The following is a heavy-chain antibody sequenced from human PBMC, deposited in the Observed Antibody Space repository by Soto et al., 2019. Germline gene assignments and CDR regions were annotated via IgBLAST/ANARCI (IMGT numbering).Heavy chain of an antibody. CDR2: ITAHNGNT. J-gene: IGHJ6*02. CDR1: GYTFSNYA. CDR3: ARDAPYDDFWSGVMELYYYGMDV. Sequence: VKVSCKASGYTFSNYAISWVRQAPGQGLEWMGWITAHNGNTKYAQKFQARVTMTTDTSTSTASMELRSLTSDDTAVYYCARDAPYDDFWSGVMELYYYGMDVWGQGTTVTVSS. D-gene: IGHD3-3*01. V-gene: IGHV1-18*01.